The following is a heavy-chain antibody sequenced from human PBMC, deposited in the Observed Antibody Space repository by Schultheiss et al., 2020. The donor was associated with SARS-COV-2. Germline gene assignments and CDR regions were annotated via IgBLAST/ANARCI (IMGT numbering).Heavy chain of an antibody. Sequence: SQTLSLTCSVSGGSISGYYWSWIRQPPGRGLEWIGYIYYSGSTNYNPSLKSRVTMSVDTSKNQFSLKLSSVTAADTAVYYCAREGQQLNFGMDVWGQGTLVTVSS. V-gene: IGHV4-59*12. CDR2: IYYSGST. J-gene: IGHJ4*02. D-gene: IGHD6-13*01. CDR1: GGSISGYY. CDR3: AREGQQLNFGMDV.